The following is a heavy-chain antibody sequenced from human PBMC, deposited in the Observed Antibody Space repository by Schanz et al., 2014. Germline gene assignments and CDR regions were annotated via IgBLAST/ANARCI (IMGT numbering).Heavy chain of an antibody. V-gene: IGHV3-23*04. D-gene: IGHD3-10*01. J-gene: IGHJ3*02. CDR3: AKGRFGELSAFDI. CDR1: GFPFSDYF. Sequence: EVQLVESGGGLVKPGGSLRLSCTASGFPFSDYFMAWIRQPPGRGLEWVSIISGSGGNTYYADAVRGRFTISRDNSKTTVYLQMNSLRAEDTAVYYCAKGRFGELSAFDIWGQGTMVTVSS. CDR2: ISGSGGNT.